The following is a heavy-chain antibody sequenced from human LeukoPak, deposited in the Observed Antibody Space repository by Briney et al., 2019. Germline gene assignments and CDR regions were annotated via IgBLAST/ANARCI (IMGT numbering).Heavy chain of an antibody. Sequence: SVKVSCKASGGTFSSYAISWVRQAPGQGLEWMGRIIPIFGTANYAQKFQGRVTITTDESTSTAYMELSSLRSEDTAVYYCARDLRAYDSSGYPSYYFDYWGQGTLVTASS. J-gene: IGHJ4*02. CDR1: GGTFSSYA. V-gene: IGHV1-69*05. CDR2: IIPIFGTA. D-gene: IGHD3-22*01. CDR3: ARDLRAYDSSGYPSYYFDY.